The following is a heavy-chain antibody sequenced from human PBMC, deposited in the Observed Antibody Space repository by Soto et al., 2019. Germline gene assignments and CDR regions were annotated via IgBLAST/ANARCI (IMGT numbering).Heavy chain of an antibody. J-gene: IGHJ6*02. CDR1: GFTFSSYG. V-gene: IGHV3-33*01. CDR3: ARDLGSGSRTINKNYYYYGMDV. D-gene: IGHD3-10*01. Sequence: QVQLVESGGGVVQPGRSLRLSCAASGFTFSSYGMHWVRQAPGTGLEWVAVIWYDGSNKYYADSVKGRFTISRDNSKNTLYLQMNSLRAEDTAVYYCARDLGSGSRTINKNYYYYGMDVWGQGTTVTVSS. CDR2: IWYDGSNK.